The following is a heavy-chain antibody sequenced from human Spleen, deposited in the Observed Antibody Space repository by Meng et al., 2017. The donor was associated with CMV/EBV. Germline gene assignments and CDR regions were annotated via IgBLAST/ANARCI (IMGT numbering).Heavy chain of an antibody. V-gene: IGHV4-34*09. J-gene: IGHJ4*02. CDR1: GGSLSGFY. D-gene: IGHD6-6*01. CDR2: IYYSGST. CDR3: ARENSSSVGFDY. Sequence: CDVYGGSLSGFYWSWIRQPPGKGLEWIGYIYYSGSTYYNPSLKSRVTISVDTSKNQFSLKLSSVTAADTAVYYCARENSSSVGFDYWGQGTLVTVSS.